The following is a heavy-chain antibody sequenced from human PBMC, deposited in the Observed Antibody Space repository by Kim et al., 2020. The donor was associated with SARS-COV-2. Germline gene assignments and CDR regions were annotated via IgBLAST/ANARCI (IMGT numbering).Heavy chain of an antibody. Sequence: GGSLRLSCIASGLTFNNAWMSWVRQAPGKGLEWVGRIKTKPEGGTTDYAAPVKGRFIVSRDDSKDILYLQMSNLKTEDTAVYYCVVEKYLWYDSQFNDWGQVAVVTVSS. D-gene: IGHD3-22*01. CDR2: IKTKPEGGTT. CDR3: VVEKYLWYDSQFND. V-gene: IGHV3-15*01. CDR1: GLTFNNAW. J-gene: IGHJ4*02.